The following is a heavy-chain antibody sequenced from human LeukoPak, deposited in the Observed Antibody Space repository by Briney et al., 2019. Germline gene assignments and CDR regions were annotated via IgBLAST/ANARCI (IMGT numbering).Heavy chain of an antibody. CDR2: IYYSGST. J-gene: IGHJ4*02. V-gene: IGHV4-31*03. Sequence: PSETLSLTCTVSGGSISSGGYYWSWIRQHPGKGLEWIGYIYYSGSTYYNPSLKSRVTISVDTSKNQFSLKLSSVTAADTAVYYCARGGEYCSSTSCRGPYYFDYWGQGTLVTVSS. D-gene: IGHD2-2*01. CDR1: GGSISSGGYY. CDR3: ARGGEYCSSTSCRGPYYFDY.